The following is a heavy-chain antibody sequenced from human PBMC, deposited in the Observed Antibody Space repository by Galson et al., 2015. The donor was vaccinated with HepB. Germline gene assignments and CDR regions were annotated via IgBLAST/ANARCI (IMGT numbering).Heavy chain of an antibody. CDR2: ISYDGSNK. CDR3: ARVRAGTHHYYYGMDV. Sequence: SLRLSCAASGFTFSSYAMHWVRQAPGKGLEWVAVISYDGSNKYYADSVKGRFTISRDNSKNTLYLQMNSLRAEDTAVYYCARVRAGTHHYYYGMDVWGQGTTVTVSS. D-gene: IGHD1-1*01. J-gene: IGHJ6*02. V-gene: IGHV3-30*04. CDR1: GFTFSSYA.